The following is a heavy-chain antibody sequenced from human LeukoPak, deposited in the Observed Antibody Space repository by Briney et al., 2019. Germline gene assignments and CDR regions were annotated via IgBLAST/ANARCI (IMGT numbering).Heavy chain of an antibody. D-gene: IGHD5-24*01. CDR2: ISGSGGST. CDR3: AKDLRVQMAPYYYYGMDV. Sequence: GGSLRLSCAASGFTFSSYAMSWVRQAPGKGLEWVSAISGSGGSTYYADSVKGRFTISRDNSKNTLYLQMNSLRAEDTAVYYCAKDLRVQMAPYYYYGMDVWGQGTTVTVSS. CDR1: GFTFSSYA. J-gene: IGHJ6*02. V-gene: IGHV3-23*01.